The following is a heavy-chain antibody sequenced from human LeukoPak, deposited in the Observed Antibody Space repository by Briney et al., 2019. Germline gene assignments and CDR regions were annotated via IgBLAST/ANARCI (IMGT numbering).Heavy chain of an antibody. J-gene: IGHJ4*02. CDR3: AKALLWFGDQKYYFDY. D-gene: IGHD3-10*01. CDR1: GFTFSSYA. Sequence: GGSLRLSCAASGFTFSSYAMSWVRRAPGKGLEWVSAISGSGGSTYYADSVKGRFTISRDNSKNTLYLQMNSLRAEDTAVYYCAKALLWFGDQKYYFDYWGQGTLVTVSS. CDR2: ISGSGGST. V-gene: IGHV3-23*01.